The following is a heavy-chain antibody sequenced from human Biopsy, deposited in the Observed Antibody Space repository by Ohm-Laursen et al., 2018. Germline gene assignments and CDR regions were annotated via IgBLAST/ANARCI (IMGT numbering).Heavy chain of an antibody. J-gene: IGHJ4*02. V-gene: IGHV4-38-2*01. CDR3: ARGQALKSFDY. CDR1: GYSISSGYY. CDR2: TYHSGST. Sequence: SDTLSLTCAVSGYSISSGYYWGWIRQPPGKGLEWIGSTYHSGSTYYNPSLKSRVTISVDTSKNQFSLKLSSVTAADTAGYYCARGQALKSFDYWGQGTLVTVSS.